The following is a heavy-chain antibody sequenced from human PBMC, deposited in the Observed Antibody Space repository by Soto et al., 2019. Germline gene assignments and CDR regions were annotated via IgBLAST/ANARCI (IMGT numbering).Heavy chain of an antibody. CDR2: IWYAGSNK. CDR1: GFTFSSYC. Sequence: PGGSLRLSCAASGFTFSSYCMHWVRQAPGEGLEWVAVIWYAGSNKYYADSVKGRFTISRDNSKNTLYLQMNSLRAEDTAVYYCARDRKRRDGYNYFYYWGQGTVVNVSS. J-gene: IGHJ4*02. V-gene: IGHV3-33*01. D-gene: IGHD5-12*01. CDR3: ARDRKRRDGYNYFYY.